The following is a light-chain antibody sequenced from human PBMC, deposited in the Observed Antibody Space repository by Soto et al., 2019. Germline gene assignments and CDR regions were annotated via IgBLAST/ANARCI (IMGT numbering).Light chain of an antibody. CDR2: DAS. CDR1: QSVSSY. J-gene: IGKJ5*01. CDR3: QQRSNWPPG. V-gene: IGKV3-11*01. Sequence: EIVLTQSPATLSLSPEEKATLSCRASQSVSSYLSWYQQKPGQAPRLLIYDASNRATGIPARFSGSGSGTDFTLTISSLEPEDFAVYYCQQRSNWPPGFGQGTRLEIK.